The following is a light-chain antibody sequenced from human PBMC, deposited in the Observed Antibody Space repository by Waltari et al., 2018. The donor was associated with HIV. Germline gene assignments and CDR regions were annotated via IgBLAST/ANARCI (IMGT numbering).Light chain of an antibody. V-gene: IGKV4-1*01. CDR2: WAS. Sequence: DIVMTQSPDSLAVSLGETVSINCKSSRTVLYHSDNKNYLAWYQQKPGQAPRVLISWASTRAVIVPSSIPALGVPDRFSGSGSGTNFTLTSSSLQKDDVAISYCQQYYSLPPTFGGGTRVERK. J-gene: IGKJ4*01. CDR3: QQYYSLPPT. CDR1: RTVLYHSDNKNY.